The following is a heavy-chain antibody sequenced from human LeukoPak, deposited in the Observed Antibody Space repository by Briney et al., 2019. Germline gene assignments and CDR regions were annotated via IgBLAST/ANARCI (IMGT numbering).Heavy chain of an antibody. CDR3: AKDYNY. CDR2: ISYDGSNK. V-gene: IGHV3-30*18. Sequence: GGSLRLSCAASGFTFSGFGRPGVGPAPGKGLEWVAVISYDGSNKYYADSVKGRFTISRDNSKNTLYLQMNSLRAEDTAVYYCAKDYNYWGQGTLVTVSS. D-gene: IGHD3-10*01. J-gene: IGHJ4*02. CDR1: GFTFSGFG.